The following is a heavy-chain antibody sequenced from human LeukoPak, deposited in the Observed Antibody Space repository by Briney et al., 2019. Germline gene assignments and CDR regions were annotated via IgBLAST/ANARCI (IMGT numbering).Heavy chain of an antibody. Sequence: PGGPLRLSCAASGFTFSSYTMNWVRQTPGMRLEWVSSISSSSTYIYYADSVKGRFTISRDNAKNSLYLQMNSLRADDTAVYYCARILWDTQLCDSWGQGTLVTVSS. CDR1: GFTFSSYT. CDR3: ARILWDTQLCDS. V-gene: IGHV3-21*01. J-gene: IGHJ4*02. CDR2: ISSSSTYI. D-gene: IGHD1-26*01.